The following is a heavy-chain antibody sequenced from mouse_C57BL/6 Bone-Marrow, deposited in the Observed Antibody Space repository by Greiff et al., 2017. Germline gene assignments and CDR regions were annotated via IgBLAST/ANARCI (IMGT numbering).Heavy chain of an antibody. CDR3: ARRNYYGSSSFAY. D-gene: IGHD1-1*01. Sequence: VQLQQSGAELARPGASVKLSCKASGYTFTSSCISWVKQRPGQGLEWIGEIYPRGGTTYYNEKFKGKATLTADKSSSTAYMELRSLTSEDSAVYFCARRNYYGSSSFAYWGQGTLVTVSA. J-gene: IGHJ3*01. V-gene: IGHV1-81*01. CDR2: IYPRGGTT. CDR1: GYTFTSSC.